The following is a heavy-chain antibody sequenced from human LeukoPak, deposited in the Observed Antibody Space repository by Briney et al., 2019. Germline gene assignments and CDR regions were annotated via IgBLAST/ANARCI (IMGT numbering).Heavy chain of an antibody. CDR2: ISGSGGST. D-gene: IGHD2-15*01. CDR3: AKHPYEGYCSGGSCWNNWFDP. J-gene: IGHJ5*02. CDR1: GFTFSSYG. Sequence: GGSLRLSCAASGFTFSSYGMSWVRQAPGKGLEWVSAISGSGGSTYYADSVKGRFTISRDNSKNTLYLQMNSLRAEDTAIYYCAKHPYEGYCSGGSCWNNWFDPWGQGTLVTVSS. V-gene: IGHV3-23*01.